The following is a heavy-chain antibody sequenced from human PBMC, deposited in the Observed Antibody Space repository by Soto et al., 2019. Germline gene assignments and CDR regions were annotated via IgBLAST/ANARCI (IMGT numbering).Heavy chain of an antibody. J-gene: IGHJ4*02. CDR1: GFTFSKAW. CDR2: IMSKTDGGTT. Sequence: GGSLRLSCATSGFTFSKAWVGWVRQAPGEGLEWVGRIMSKTDGGTTDYAAPVKGRFTISRDDSKSTLYLQMNSLKTEDTAFYYCTTDSGMSPYSFDYWGQGTLVTVSS. D-gene: IGHD1-26*01. CDR3: TTDSGMSPYSFDY. V-gene: IGHV3-15*01.